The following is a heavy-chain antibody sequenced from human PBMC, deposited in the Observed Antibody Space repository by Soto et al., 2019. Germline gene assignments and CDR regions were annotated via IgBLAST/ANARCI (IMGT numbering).Heavy chain of an antibody. CDR3: ATSNYYDSSGYYYSLYSYGMDV. V-gene: IGHV5-10-1*01. CDR1: GYSFTSYW. CDR2: IAPSDSYT. D-gene: IGHD3-22*01. J-gene: IGHJ6*02. Sequence: LGESLKISCKGSGYSFTSYWISWVRQMPGKGLEWMGRIAPSDSYTNYSPSFQGHVTISADYSVSVAFPQWSSLEASDPAMYYCATSNYYDSSGYYYSLYSYGMDVWGQGTTVTVSS.